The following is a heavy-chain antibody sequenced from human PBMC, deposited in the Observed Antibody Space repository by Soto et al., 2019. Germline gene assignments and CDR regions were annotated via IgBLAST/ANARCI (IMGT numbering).Heavy chain of an antibody. CDR1: GASINNNDYY. CDR2: VYYSGTT. Sequence: SETLSLTCTVSGASINNNDYYWSWIRQTPGKGLEWIGYVYYSGTTDYIPSLKSRLSMSIDKSQNQFTLKLNSVAAADTATYYCARMSYFYDKWYFDLWGRGTLVTVSS. D-gene: IGHD3-22*01. V-gene: IGHV4-30-4*01. CDR3: ARMSYFYDKWYFDL. J-gene: IGHJ2*01.